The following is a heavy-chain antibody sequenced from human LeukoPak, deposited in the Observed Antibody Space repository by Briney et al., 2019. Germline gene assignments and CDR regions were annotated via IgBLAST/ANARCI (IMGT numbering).Heavy chain of an antibody. CDR3: ARGIVVVAQLGFYFYYMDV. V-gene: IGHV4-61*02. CDR1: GGSLSSGGYS. J-gene: IGHJ6*03. D-gene: IGHD2-15*01. Sequence: PSETLSLTCAVTGGSLSSGGYSWNWIRQPPGKGLEWVGRIYTSGSTNYNPSLKSRVTISVDTSKNQFSLKLSSVTAADTAVYYCARGIVVVAQLGFYFYYMDVWGKGTTVTISS. CDR2: IYTSGST.